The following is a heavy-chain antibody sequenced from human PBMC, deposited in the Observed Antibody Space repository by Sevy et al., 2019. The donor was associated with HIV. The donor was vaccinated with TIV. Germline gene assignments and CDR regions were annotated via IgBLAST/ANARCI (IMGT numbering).Heavy chain of an antibody. CDR3: ARVGCSISSCPKGDAFDI. V-gene: IGHV3-11*06. Sequence: GESLKISCAASGFTFSDYYINWIRQAPGKGLEWVSYISGSSSYTNYADSVKGRFTISRDNAKNSLYLQMNSLGAEDTAVYYCARVGCSISSCPKGDAFDIWGQGTMVTVSS. CDR1: GFTFSDYY. CDR2: ISGSSSYT. D-gene: IGHD2-2*01. J-gene: IGHJ3*02.